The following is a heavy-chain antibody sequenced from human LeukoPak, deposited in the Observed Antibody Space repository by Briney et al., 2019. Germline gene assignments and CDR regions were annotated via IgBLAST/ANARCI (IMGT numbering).Heavy chain of an antibody. Sequence: GASVKVSCKASGYTFTGYYMHWVRQAPGQGLEWMGWINPNSGGTNYAQKFQGWVTMTRDTSISTAYMELSRLRSDDTAVYYCARGGSSWYPNWFDPWGQGTLVTVAS. CDR2: INPNSGGT. J-gene: IGHJ5*02. V-gene: IGHV1-2*04. D-gene: IGHD6-13*01. CDR3: ARGGSSWYPNWFDP. CDR1: GYTFTGYY.